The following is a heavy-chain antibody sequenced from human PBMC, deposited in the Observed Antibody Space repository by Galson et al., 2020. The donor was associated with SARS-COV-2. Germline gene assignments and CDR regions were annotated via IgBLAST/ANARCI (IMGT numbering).Heavy chain of an antibody. CDR1: GLNFDDYA. D-gene: IGHD3-3*01. V-gene: IGHV3-9*01. Sequence: GGSLRLSCAASGLNFDDYAMHWVRQAPGKGLEWVSGISWNSGSIGYAESVKGRFTISRDNAKNSLYLQMNSLRAEDTALYYCAKLYDFLNYFDIWGQGTMVTVSS. CDR2: ISWNSGSI. J-gene: IGHJ3*02. CDR3: AKLYDFLNYFDI.